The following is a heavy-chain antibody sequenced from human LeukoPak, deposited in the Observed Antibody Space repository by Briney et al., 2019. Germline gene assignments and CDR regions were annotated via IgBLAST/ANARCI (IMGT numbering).Heavy chain of an antibody. CDR2: IYYSGST. D-gene: IGHD6-13*01. J-gene: IGHJ4*02. V-gene: IGHV4-59*08. CDR1: GGSIGSYY. CDR3: ARHRSDSSHFDY. Sequence: SETLSLTCTVSGGSIGSYYWSWIRQPPGKGLEWIGYIYYSGSTNYNPSLKSRVTISVDTSKNQFSLKLSSVTAADTAVYYCARHRSDSSHFDYWGQGTLVTVSS.